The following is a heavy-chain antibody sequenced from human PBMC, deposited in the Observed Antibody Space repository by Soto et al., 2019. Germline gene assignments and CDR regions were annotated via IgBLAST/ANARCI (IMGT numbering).Heavy chain of an antibody. CDR3: AKGGGYDFWSGYYSGAVAY. CDR2: ISGSGGST. J-gene: IGHJ4*02. Sequence: EVQLLESGGGLVQPGGSLRLSCAASGFTFSSYAMSWVRQAPGKGLEWVSAISGSGGSTYYADSVKGRFTISRDNSKNTLYLQMNSLRAEDTAVYYCAKGGGYDFWSGYYSGAVAYWGQGTLVTVSS. V-gene: IGHV3-23*01. D-gene: IGHD3-3*01. CDR1: GFTFSSYA.